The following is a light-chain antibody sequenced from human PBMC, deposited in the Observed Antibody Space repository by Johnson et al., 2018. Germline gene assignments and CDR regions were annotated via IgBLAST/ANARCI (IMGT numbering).Light chain of an antibody. V-gene: IGLV1-51*02. CDR2: ENN. CDR1: SSNIGNNY. Sequence: QSVLTQPPSVSAAPGQKVTISCSGSSSNIGNNYVSWYQQLPGTAPKLLIYENNKRPSGIPDRFSGSKSGTSATLGITGLQTGDEADYYCGTWDSSLSAGNVSETGTKVPVL. J-gene: IGLJ1*01. CDR3: GTWDSSLSAGNV.